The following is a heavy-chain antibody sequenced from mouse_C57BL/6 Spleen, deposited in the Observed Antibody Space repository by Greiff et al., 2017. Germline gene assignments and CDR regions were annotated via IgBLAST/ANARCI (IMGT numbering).Heavy chain of an antibody. CDR3: ASLELGRWYFDV. V-gene: IGHV3-6*01. D-gene: IGHD4-1*01. J-gene: IGHJ1*03. CDR2: ISYDGSN. Sequence: EVQLQQSGPGLVKPSQSLSLTCSVTGYSITSGYYWNWIRQFPGNKLEWMGYISYDGSNNYNPSLKNRISITRDTSKNQFFLKLNSVTTEDTATYYCASLELGRWYFDVWGTGTTVTVSS. CDR1: GYSITSGYY.